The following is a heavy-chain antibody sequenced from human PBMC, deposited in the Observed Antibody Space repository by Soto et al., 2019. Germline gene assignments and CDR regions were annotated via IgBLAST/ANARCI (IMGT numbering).Heavy chain of an antibody. J-gene: IGHJ4*02. Sequence: QVRLVQSGAEVKQPGASVKVSCKASGYAFTNYGFSWVRQAPGQGLEWMGWISAYNGNRNYAQNLQGRVTMTTDTCTSTAYMELRHLRSDDTAGYYCARDGLLGYWGQGTLVTVSS. CDR2: ISAYNGNR. CDR3: ARDGLLGY. V-gene: IGHV1-18*01. D-gene: IGHD2-15*01. CDR1: GYAFTNYG.